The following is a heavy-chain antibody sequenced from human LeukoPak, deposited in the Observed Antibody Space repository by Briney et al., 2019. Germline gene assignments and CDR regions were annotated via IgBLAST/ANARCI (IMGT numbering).Heavy chain of an antibody. J-gene: IGHJ3*02. CDR2: IYYSGST. Sequence: SETLSLTCTVSGGSISSGGYYWSWIRQPPGKGLEWIGYIYYSGSTNYNPSLKSRVTISVDTSKNQFSLKLSPVTAADTAVYYCARADDSDAFDIWGQGTMVTVSS. CDR3: ARADDSDAFDI. V-gene: IGHV4-61*08. D-gene: IGHD3-16*01. CDR1: GGSISSGGYY.